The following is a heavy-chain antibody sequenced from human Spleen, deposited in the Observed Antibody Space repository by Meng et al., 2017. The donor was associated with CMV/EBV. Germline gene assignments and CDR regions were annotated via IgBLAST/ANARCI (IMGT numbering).Heavy chain of an antibody. V-gene: IGHV1-2*02. CDR2: INTNSGGT. D-gene: IGHD2-2*01. Sequence: ASVKVSCKPSGYTFTASYIHWVRQAPGQGLEWMGWINTNSGGTKYAQKFQGRVTMTRDTSISTAYMELSRLESDDTAMYYCARSGGHSSISSYYDYWGQGTLVTVSS. J-gene: IGHJ4*02. CDR1: GYTFTASY. CDR3: ARSGGHSSISSYYDY.